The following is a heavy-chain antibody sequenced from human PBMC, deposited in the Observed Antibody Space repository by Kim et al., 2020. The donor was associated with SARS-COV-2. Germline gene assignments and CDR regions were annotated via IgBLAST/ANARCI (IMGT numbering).Heavy chain of an antibody. J-gene: IGHJ4*02. CDR3: ARDRYSGSYFDY. V-gene: IGHV1-69*01. D-gene: IGHD1-26*01. Sequence: NDAQKFQGRVTITADESTSTAYMELSSLRSEDTAVYYCARDRYSGSYFDYWGQGTLVTVSS.